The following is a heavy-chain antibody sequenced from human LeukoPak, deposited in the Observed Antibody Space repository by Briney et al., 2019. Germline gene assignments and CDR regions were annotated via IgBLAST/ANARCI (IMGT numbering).Heavy chain of an antibody. Sequence: GASVKVSCKASGYTFTSYFIHWVRQAPGQGLEWMGIINPSGGTTRNAQKFQGRVTMTRDTSTNTVYMELNTLRSEDTAVYYCARGNYYFDYWGQGTLVTVSS. J-gene: IGHJ4*02. CDR1: GYTFTSYF. CDR2: INPSGGTT. CDR3: ARGNYYFDY. V-gene: IGHV1-46*01.